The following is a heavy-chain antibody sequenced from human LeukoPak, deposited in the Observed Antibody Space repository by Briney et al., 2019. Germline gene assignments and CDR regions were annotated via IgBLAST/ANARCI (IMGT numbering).Heavy chain of an antibody. CDR1: GYNFINDY. CDR3: ARGSGGHFWSGYYTGSPTDY. J-gene: IGHJ4*02. D-gene: IGHD3-3*02. Sequence: ASVKVSCKASGYNFINDYIHWERQAPGQGLEWMGWISAYNGNTNYEQKLQGRVTMTTDTSTSTAYMELRSLRSDDTAVYYCARGSGGHFWSGYYTGSPTDYWGQGTLVTVSS. V-gene: IGHV1-18*04. CDR2: ISAYNGNT.